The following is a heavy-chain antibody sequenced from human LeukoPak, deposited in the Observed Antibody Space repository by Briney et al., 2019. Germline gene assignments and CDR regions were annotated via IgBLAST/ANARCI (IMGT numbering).Heavy chain of an antibody. CDR1: GYTFTSYD. V-gene: IGHV1-8*01. J-gene: IGHJ4*02. Sequence: ASVKVSCKASGYTFTSYDINRGRQATGQRLEWMGWMNPNSGNTGYAQKLQGRVTMTRNTSIRTAYMELSSLRAEGTAVYYCARRRYCSSTSCLDCWGEGTLVTVSS. CDR3: ARRRYCSSTSCLDC. CDR2: MNPNSGNT. D-gene: IGHD2-2*01.